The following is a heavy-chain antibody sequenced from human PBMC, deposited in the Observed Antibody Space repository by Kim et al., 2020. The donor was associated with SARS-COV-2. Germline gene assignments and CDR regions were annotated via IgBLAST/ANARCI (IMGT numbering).Heavy chain of an antibody. Sequence: SETLSLTCTVSGGSISSSSYYWGWIRQPPGKGLEWIGSIYYSGSTYYNPSLKSRVTISVDTSKNQFSLKLSSVTAADTAVYYCARHSINYYDSSGGFRSWGQGTLVTVSS. V-gene: IGHV4-39*01. D-gene: IGHD3-22*01. CDR3: ARHSINYYDSSGGFRS. J-gene: IGHJ4*02. CDR2: IYYSGST. CDR1: GGSISSSSYY.